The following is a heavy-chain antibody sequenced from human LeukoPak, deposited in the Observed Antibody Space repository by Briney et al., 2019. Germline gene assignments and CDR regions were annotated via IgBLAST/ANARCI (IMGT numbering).Heavy chain of an antibody. J-gene: IGHJ3*02. D-gene: IGHD6-19*01. CDR2: IIPILGIA. CDR1: GGTFSSYA. V-gene: IGHV1-69*04. Sequence: GASVKVSCKASGGTFSSYAISWVRQAPGQGLEWMGRIIPILGIANYAQKFQGRVTITADKSTSTAYMELSSLRSEDTAVYYCARVPRGIAVAGTDAFDIWGQGTMVTVSS. CDR3: ARVPRGIAVAGTDAFDI.